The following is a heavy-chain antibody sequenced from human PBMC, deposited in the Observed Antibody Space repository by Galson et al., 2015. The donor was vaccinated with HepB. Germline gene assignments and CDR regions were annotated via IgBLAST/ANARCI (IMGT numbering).Heavy chain of an antibody. D-gene: IGHD3-10*01. V-gene: IGHV7-4-1*02. CDR3: AREQTGSGSYDAFDI. Sequence: SVKVSCKASGYTFTSYAMNWVRQAPRQGLEWMGWINTNTGNPTYAQGFTGRFVFSLDTSVSTAYLQISSLKAEDTAVYYCAREQTGSGSYDAFDIWGQGTMVTVSS. CDR1: GYTFTSYA. J-gene: IGHJ3*02. CDR2: INTNTGNP.